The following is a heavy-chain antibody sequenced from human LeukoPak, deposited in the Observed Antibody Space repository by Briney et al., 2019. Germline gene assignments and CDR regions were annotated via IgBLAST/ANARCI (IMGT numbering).Heavy chain of an antibody. CDR2: IIPIFGTA. D-gene: IGHD3-22*01. V-gene: IGHV1-69*13. Sequence: SVTVSCKASGGTFSSYAISWVRQAPGQGLEWMGGIIPIFGTANYAQKFQGRVTITADESTSTAYMELSSLRSEDTAVYYCARDLKYYYDSSGIIGPYYYGMDVWGQGTTVTVSS. CDR3: ARDLKYYYDSSGIIGPYYYGMDV. CDR1: GGTFSSYA. J-gene: IGHJ6*02.